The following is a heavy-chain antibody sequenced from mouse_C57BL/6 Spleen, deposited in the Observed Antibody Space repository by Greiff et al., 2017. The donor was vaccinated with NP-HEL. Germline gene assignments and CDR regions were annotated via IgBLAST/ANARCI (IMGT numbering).Heavy chain of an antibody. Sequence: LVESGAELARPGASVKLSCKASGYTFTSYGISWVKQRTGQGLEWIGEIYPRSGNTYYNEKFKGKATLTADKSSSTAYMELRSLTSEDSAVYFCARWVTTVVTSDAMDYWGQGTSVTVSS. J-gene: IGHJ4*01. CDR2: IYPRSGNT. D-gene: IGHD1-1*01. V-gene: IGHV1-81*01. CDR3: ARWVTTVVTSDAMDY. CDR1: GYTFTSYG.